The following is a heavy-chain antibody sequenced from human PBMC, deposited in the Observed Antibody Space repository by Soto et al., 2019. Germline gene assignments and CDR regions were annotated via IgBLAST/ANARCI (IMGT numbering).Heavy chain of an antibody. CDR3: AREGGSGWPFDS. J-gene: IGHJ4*02. V-gene: IGHV3-33*01. Sequence: PGGSLRLSCAASGFTFRNYGMHWVRQAPGKGLQWVAVIWYDGRNRYYADSVKDRFAISRDNSKNALYLEMNSLRAEDTAVYYCAREGGSGWPFDSWGQGT. CDR1: GFTFRNYG. CDR2: IWYDGRNR. D-gene: IGHD6-19*01.